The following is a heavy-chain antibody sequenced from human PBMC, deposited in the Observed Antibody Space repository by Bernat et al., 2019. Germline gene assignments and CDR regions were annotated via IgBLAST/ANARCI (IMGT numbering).Heavy chain of an antibody. CDR3: ARHRKYTYGYNCVDP. CDR1: SGSISSTSYY. CDR2: IYYSGST. J-gene: IGHJ5*02. D-gene: IGHD5-18*01. Sequence: QLQLQESGPGLVKPAETLSLTCTVSSGSISSTSYYWGWIRQPPGKGLEWIGSIYYSGSTYYNPSLKSRVTISVDTSKNQFSLKLSSVTAADTAVYYCARHRKYTYGYNCVDPWGQGTLVTVCS. V-gene: IGHV4-39*01.